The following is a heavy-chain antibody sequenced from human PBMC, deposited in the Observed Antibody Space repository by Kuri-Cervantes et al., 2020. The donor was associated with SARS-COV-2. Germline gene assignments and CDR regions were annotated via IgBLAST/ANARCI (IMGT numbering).Heavy chain of an antibody. Sequence: GGSLRLSCAASGFSFSDYYMIWIRQAPGKGLEWVSYISSSTTYTNHADSVKGRFTISRDNAKNSLYLHMDSLRAEDSAVYYCARVRYYYDRSGSHRYMDVWGKGTTVTVSS. J-gene: IGHJ6*03. CDR1: GFSFSDYY. CDR3: ARVRYYYDRSGSHRYMDV. D-gene: IGHD3-22*01. CDR2: ISSSTTYT. V-gene: IGHV3-11*06.